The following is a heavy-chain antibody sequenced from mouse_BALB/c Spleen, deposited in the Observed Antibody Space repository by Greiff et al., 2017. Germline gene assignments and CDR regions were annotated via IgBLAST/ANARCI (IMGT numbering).Heavy chain of an antibody. CDR3: ARKEGPRQESYAMDY. J-gene: IGHJ4*01. CDR2: IWGGGST. V-gene: IGHV2-6-4*01. Sequence: QVQLMESGPGLVAPSQSLSITCTVSGFSLSRFSVHWVRQPPGKGLEWLGMIWGGGSTDYNSALKSILSISKDNSKSQVFLKMNSLQTDDTAMYCWARKEGPRQESYAMDYWGQGTSVTVAS. CDR1: GFSLSRFS. D-gene: IGHD1-2*01.